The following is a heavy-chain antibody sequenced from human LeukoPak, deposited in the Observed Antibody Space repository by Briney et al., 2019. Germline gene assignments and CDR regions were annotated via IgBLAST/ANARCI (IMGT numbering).Heavy chain of an antibody. V-gene: IGHV3-30*02. Sequence: PGGSLRLSCAASGLTFSSYGMHWVRQAPGKGLEWVAFIRYDGSNKYYADSVKGRFTISRDNSKNTLYLQMNSLRAEDTAVYYCAKDRGTSLWYFDLWGRGTLVTVSS. J-gene: IGHJ2*01. CDR2: IRYDGSNK. CDR1: GLTFSSYG. CDR3: AKDRGTSLWYFDL. D-gene: IGHD2-2*01.